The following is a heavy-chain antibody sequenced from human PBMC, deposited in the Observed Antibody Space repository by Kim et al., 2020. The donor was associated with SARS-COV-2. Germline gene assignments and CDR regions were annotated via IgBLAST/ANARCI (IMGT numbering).Heavy chain of an antibody. CDR1: GFTFSSYA. CDR3: ARERYNWNGPYYYYGMDV. V-gene: IGHV3-30*04. Sequence: GGSLRLSCAASGFTFSSYAMHWVRQAPGKGLEWVAVISYDGSNKYYADSVKGRFTISRDNSKNTLYLQMNSLRAEDTAVYYCARERYNWNGPYYYYGMDVWGQGTTVTVSS. D-gene: IGHD1-20*01. CDR2: ISYDGSNK. J-gene: IGHJ6*02.